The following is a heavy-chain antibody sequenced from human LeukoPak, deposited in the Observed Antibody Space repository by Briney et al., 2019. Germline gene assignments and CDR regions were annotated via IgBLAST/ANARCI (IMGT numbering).Heavy chain of an antibody. CDR3: ARDLSPIVGANDAFDI. J-gene: IGHJ3*02. D-gene: IGHD1-26*01. CDR2: IYYSGST. CDR1: GGSISSYY. V-gene: IGHV4-59*01. Sequence: SETLSLTCTVSGGSISSYYWSWIRQPPGKGLEWIGYIYYSGSTNYNPSLKSRVTISVDTSKNQFSLKLSSVTAADTAVYYCARDLSPIVGANDAFDIWGQGTMVTVSS.